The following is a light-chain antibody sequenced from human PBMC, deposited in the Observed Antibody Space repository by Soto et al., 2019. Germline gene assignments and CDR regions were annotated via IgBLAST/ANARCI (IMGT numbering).Light chain of an antibody. CDR2: GAS. V-gene: IGKV3D-15*01. Sequence: EIVLTPSPGTLSLSPEERATLSCRASQSVSTHYSAWYQQKPGKAPRLLIYGASNRATGIPARFSGSRSGTEFTLTINSLQSEDFAVDDGQRYNNWPLTFGGGTKVDIK. CDR1: QSVSTHY. J-gene: IGKJ4*01. CDR3: QRYNNWPLT.